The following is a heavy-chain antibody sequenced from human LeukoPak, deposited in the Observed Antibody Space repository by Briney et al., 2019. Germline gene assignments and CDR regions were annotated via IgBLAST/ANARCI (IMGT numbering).Heavy chain of an antibody. V-gene: IGHV4-59*08. CDR1: GGSISSYY. Sequence: SETLSLTCTVSGGSISSYYWIWIRQPPGKGLEWIGYIYYRGSTNYNPSLKSRVTISVDTSKNQFSLKLSSVTAADTAVYYGARLEYSSSYLDYWGEGPLVSVS. J-gene: IGHJ4*02. CDR3: ARLEYSSSYLDY. CDR2: IYYRGST. D-gene: IGHD6-13*01.